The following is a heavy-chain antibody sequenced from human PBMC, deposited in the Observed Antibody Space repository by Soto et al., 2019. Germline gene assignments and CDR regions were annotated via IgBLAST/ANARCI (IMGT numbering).Heavy chain of an antibody. D-gene: IGHD6-19*01. CDR3: AIGVAVAGDYYYGMDV. CDR2: ISGSGDST. CDR1: GFTFSNYA. Sequence: GGSLRLSCAASGFTFSNYAMDWVRQAPGKGLEWVSSISGSGDSTYYADSVKGRFTISRGNSKNTLYLQMNSLRAEDTAAYYCAIGVAVAGDYYYGMDVWGQGTTVTVS. J-gene: IGHJ6*02. V-gene: IGHV3-23*01.